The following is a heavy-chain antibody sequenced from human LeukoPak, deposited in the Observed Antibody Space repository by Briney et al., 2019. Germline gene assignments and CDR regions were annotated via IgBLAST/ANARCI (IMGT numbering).Heavy chain of an antibody. D-gene: IGHD3-22*01. Sequence: PGRSLRLSCAAAGVTFSSYAMHLVRQAPGKGLEWVAVISYDGSNKYYADSVKGRFTISRDNSKNTLYLQMNSLRAEDTAVYYCASGEFKDYYDSSGPFWGQGTLVTVSS. CDR1: GVTFSSYA. V-gene: IGHV3-30-3*02. J-gene: IGHJ4*02. CDR2: ISYDGSNK. CDR3: ASGEFKDYYDSSGPF.